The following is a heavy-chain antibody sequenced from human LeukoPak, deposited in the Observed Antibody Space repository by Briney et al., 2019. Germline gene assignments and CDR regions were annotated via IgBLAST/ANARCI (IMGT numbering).Heavy chain of an antibody. CDR1: GFSFRSYG. D-gene: IGHD4-17*01. Sequence: GRSLRLSCAASGFSFRSYGMHWVRQAPGKGLEWVAVISYDGNNQYYADSVKGRFTIPRENSKNTLYLQMNSLRAEDTAVYYCSKDGSTVISYYYGMDVWGQGTAVTVSS. CDR3: SKDGSTVISYYYGMDV. V-gene: IGHV3-30*18. CDR2: ISYDGNNQ. J-gene: IGHJ6*02.